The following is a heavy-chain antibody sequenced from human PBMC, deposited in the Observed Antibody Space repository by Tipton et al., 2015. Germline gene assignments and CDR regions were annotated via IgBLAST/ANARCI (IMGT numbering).Heavy chain of an antibody. CDR3: ARYGMIRGPLRLLADP. D-gene: IGHD2-15*01. Sequence: SLRLSCAASGFTFSHFWMSWVRQAPGKGLEWVANIKQDGSEKYYVDSEKGRFTISRDNAKNSLDLQMNSLRAEGTAVYYCARYGMIRGPLRLLADPWCQGTLVTASS. CDR2: IKQDGSEK. CDR1: GFTFSHFW. J-gene: IGHJ5*02. V-gene: IGHV3-7*01.